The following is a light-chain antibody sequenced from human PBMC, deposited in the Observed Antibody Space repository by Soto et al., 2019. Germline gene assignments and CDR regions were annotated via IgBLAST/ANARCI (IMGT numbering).Light chain of an antibody. CDR3: QSYDSSLVV. CDR2: GNS. J-gene: IGLJ2*01. CDR1: SSNIGAGYD. V-gene: IGLV1-40*01. Sequence: QSVLTQPPSVSGAPGQRVTISCTGSSSNIGAGYDVHWYQQLPGTAPKLLIYGNSNRPSGVPDRFSGSKSGTSASLAITGLQAEDEADYSCQSYDSSLVVFGGGTEPTVL.